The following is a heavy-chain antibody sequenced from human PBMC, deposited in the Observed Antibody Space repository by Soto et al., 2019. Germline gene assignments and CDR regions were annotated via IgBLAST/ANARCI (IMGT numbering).Heavy chain of an antibody. CDR3: ARESPQRAYCSGGSCYSPRARGWFDP. V-gene: IGHV4-31*03. D-gene: IGHD2-15*01. Sequence: PSETLSLTCTVSGGSISSGGYYWSWIRQHPGKGLEWIGYIYYSGSTYYNPSLKSRVTISVDTSENQFSLKLSSVTAADTAVYYCARESPQRAYCSGGSCYSPRARGWFDPWGQGTLVTVSS. CDR1: GGSISSGGYY. J-gene: IGHJ5*02. CDR2: IYYSGST.